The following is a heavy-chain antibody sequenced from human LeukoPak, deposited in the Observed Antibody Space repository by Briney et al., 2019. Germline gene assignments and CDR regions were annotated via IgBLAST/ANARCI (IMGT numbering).Heavy chain of an antibody. V-gene: IGHV1-2*02. Sequence: ASVKVSCKASGYTFTGYYMHWVRQAPGQGLEWMGWINPNSGGTNYAQKFQGRVTMTRDTSISTAYMELSRLRSVDTAVYYCARDSYYDSSGYYSSEYFQHWGQGTLVSVSS. J-gene: IGHJ1*01. CDR3: ARDSYYDSSGYYSSEYFQH. CDR1: GYTFTGYY. D-gene: IGHD3-22*01. CDR2: INPNSGGT.